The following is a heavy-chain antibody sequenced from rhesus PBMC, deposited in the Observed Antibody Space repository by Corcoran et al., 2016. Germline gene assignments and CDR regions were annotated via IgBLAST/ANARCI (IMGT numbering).Heavy chain of an antibody. Sequence: QVQLQESGPGLVKPSETLSLTCAVSGGSFSSYWWSWIRQPPGKGLEWIGEINGNSGTPNYNPSLRMRVTISKDASKHQFSLKLSSGTAADTAGYYCARNFGWSLGYWGQGVLVTVAS. D-gene: IGHD6-37*01. CDR2: INGNSGTP. J-gene: IGHJ4*01. CDR3: ARNFGWSLGY. CDR1: GGSFSSYW. V-gene: IGHV4-80*01.